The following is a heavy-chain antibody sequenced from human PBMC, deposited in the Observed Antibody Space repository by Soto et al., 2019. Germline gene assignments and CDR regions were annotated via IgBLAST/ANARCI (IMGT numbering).Heavy chain of an antibody. CDR3: ARDLVKVTVTTGSPVGRYYYCGMDV. CDR2: IIPIFGTA. CDR1: GGTFSSYA. D-gene: IGHD4-4*01. Sequence: GASVKVSCKASGGTFSSYAISWVRQAPGQGLEWMGGIIPIFGTANYAQKFQGRVTITADESTSTAYMELSSLRSEDTAVYYCARDLVKVTVTTGSPVGRYYYCGMDVWGQGTRVTVSS. J-gene: IGHJ6*02. V-gene: IGHV1-69*13.